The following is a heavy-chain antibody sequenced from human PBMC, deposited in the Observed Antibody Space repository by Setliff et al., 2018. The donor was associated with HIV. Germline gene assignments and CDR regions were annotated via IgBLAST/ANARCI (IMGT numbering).Heavy chain of an antibody. V-gene: IGHV4-39*01. CDR3: ARGVNFDY. Sequence: SETLSLTCTVSGAPISSSSHHWAWIRQPPGKGLEYIGNIYYTGSTHHNPSLESRVTISIDTSRNQFSLKLTSVTAADTAMYYCARGVNFDYWGQGTQVTVSS. J-gene: IGHJ4*02. CDR2: IYYTGST. CDR1: GAPISSSSHH. D-gene: IGHD3-3*01.